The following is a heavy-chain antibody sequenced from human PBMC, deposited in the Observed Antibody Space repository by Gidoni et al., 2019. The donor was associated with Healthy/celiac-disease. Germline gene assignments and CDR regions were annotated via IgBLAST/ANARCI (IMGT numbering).Heavy chain of an antibody. D-gene: IGHD5-12*01. CDR1: GGSISSYY. CDR2: IYTSGST. Sequence: QVQLQESGPGLVKPSETLSLTCTVSGGSISSYYWSWIRQPAGKGLEWIWRIYTSGSTNYNPSLKSRVTMSVDTSKNQFSLKLSSVTAADTAVYYGAGGGYSGYDQGPDDYWGQGTLVTVSS. V-gene: IGHV4-4*07. CDR3: AGGGYSGYDQGPDDY. J-gene: IGHJ4*02.